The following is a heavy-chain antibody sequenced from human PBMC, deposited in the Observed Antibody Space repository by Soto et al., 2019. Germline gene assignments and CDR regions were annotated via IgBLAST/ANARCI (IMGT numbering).Heavy chain of an antibody. J-gene: IGHJ4*02. CDR3: ARDLPGGPTYLDFWSGYSPVDY. CDR2: IDPSGGST. CDR1: GYNFTSYY. D-gene: IGHD3-3*01. V-gene: IGHV1-46*03. Sequence: QVQLVQSGAEVKKPGASVKVSCKASGYNFTSYYMHWVRQAPGQGLEWMGIIDPSGGSTSYAQKFQGRVSMTRDTSTSTVYMDLSSLRSEDTAVYYCARDLPGGPTYLDFWSGYSPVDYWGLGTLITVS.